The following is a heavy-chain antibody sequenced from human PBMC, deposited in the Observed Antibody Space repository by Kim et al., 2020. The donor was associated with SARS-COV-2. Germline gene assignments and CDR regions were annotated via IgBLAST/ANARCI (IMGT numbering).Heavy chain of an antibody. V-gene: IGHV4-59*13. CDR3: ARDERASSGWANWFDP. J-gene: IGHJ5*02. CDR2: IYYSGST. D-gene: IGHD6-19*01. CDR1: GGSISSYY. Sequence: SDTLSLTCTVSGGSISSYYWSWIRQPPGKGLEWIGYIYYSGSTNYNPSLKSRVTISVDTSKNQFSLKLSSVTAADTAVYYCARDERASSGWANWFDPWGQGTLVTVSS.